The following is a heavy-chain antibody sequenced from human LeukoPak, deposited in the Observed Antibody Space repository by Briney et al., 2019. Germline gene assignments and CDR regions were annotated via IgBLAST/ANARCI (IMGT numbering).Heavy chain of an antibody. CDR3: ARRDYYDSSGYFDY. Sequence: SVKVSCKASGGTFSSYAISWVRQAPGQGLEWMGRIIPIFGTANCAQKFQGRVTITTDESTSTAYMELSSLRSEDTAVYYCARRDYYDSSGYFDYWGQGTLVTVSS. CDR2: IIPIFGTA. D-gene: IGHD3-22*01. J-gene: IGHJ4*02. V-gene: IGHV1-69*05. CDR1: GGTFSSYA.